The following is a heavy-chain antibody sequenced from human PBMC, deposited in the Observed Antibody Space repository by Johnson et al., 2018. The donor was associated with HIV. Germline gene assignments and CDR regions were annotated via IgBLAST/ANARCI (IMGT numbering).Heavy chain of an antibody. J-gene: IGHJ3*02. D-gene: IGHD5-24*01. CDR1: GFTFDDYA. CDR3: ARALLSASTIGAFDI. V-gene: IGHV3-20*04. Sequence: VQLVESGGGVVQPGRSLRLSCAASGFTFDDYAMHWVRQAPGKGLEWVSAISGSGGSTGYADSVKGRFTISRDNAKNSLYVQMNSLRAEDTAVYYCARALLSASTIGAFDIWGQGTMVTVSS. CDR2: ISGSGGST.